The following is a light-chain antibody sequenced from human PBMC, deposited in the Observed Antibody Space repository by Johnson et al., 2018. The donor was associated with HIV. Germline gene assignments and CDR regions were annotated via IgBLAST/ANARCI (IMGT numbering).Light chain of an antibody. CDR1: SSNIGNNY. CDR3: GTWDSSLSAYV. J-gene: IGLJ1*01. V-gene: IGLV1-51*02. CDR2: ENN. Sequence: QSVLTQPPSVSAAPGQKVTISCSGSSSNIGNNYVSWYQQLPRGAPKLLIYENNKRPSGIPYRFSGSKSGTSATLDITGLQSGDEADYYCGTWDSSLSAYVFGIGTKVTVL.